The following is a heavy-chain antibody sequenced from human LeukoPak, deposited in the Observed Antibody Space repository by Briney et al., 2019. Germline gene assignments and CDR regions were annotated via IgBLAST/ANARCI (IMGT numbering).Heavy chain of an antibody. CDR3: ARDDDFWSGYIDY. D-gene: IGHD3-3*01. J-gene: IGHJ4*02. V-gene: IGHV3-30-3*01. Sequence: GGSLRLSCAASGFTFSSYAMHWVRQAPGKGLEWVAVISYDGSNKYYADSVKGRFTISRDNSKNTLYLQMNSLRAEDTAVYYCARDDDFWSGYIDYWGQGTLVTVSS. CDR1: GFTFSSYA. CDR2: ISYDGSNK.